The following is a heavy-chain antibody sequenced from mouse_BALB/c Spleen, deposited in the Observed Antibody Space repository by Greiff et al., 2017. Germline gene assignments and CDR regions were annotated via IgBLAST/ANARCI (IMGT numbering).Heavy chain of an antibody. CDR2: IYPGNSDT. CDR1: GYTFTSYW. CDR3: TRVATTAPWFAY. D-gene: IGHD1-2*01. J-gene: IGHJ3*01. V-gene: IGHV1-5*01. Sequence: VQLQQSGTVLARPGASVKMSCKASGYTFTSYWMHWVKQRPGQGLEWIGAIYPGNSDTSYNQKFKGKAKLTAVTSTSTAYMELSSLTNEDSAVYYCTRVATTAPWFAYWGQGTLVTVSA.